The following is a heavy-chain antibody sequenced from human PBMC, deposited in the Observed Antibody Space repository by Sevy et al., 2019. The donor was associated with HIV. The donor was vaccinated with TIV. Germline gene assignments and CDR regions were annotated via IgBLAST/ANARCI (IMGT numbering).Heavy chain of an antibody. CDR3: AQETFGRFDS. CDR1: GFSFSAYW. CDR2: IKPDGSDK. J-gene: IGHJ4*02. Sequence: GGSLRLSCAASGFSFSAYWMNWVRQAPGKGLEWVANIKPDGSDKHYVDSAEGRFTISRDNVKNSLYLQMNSLRVEDTAMYYCAQETFGRFDSWGQGTLVTVSS. V-gene: IGHV3-7*01. D-gene: IGHD1-26*01.